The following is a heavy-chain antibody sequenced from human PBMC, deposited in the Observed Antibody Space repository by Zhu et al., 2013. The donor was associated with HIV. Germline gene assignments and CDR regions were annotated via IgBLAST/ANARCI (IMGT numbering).Heavy chain of an antibody. V-gene: IGHV1-69*09. D-gene: IGHD2-21*02. CDR2: IIPILGIA. CDR1: GYTFTSYY. J-gene: IGHJ6*02. Sequence: QVQLVQSGAEVKKPGASVKVSCKASGYTFTSYYIHWVRQAPWTRLEWMGRIIPILGIANYAQKFQGRVTITADKSTSTAYMELSSLRSEDTAVYYCATPGTVVTHDYYYGMDVWGRRDHGHRLL. CDR3: ATPGTVVTHDYYYGMDV.